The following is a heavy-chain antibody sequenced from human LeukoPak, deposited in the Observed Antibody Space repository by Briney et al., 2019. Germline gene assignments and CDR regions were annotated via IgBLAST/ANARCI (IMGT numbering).Heavy chain of an antibody. D-gene: IGHD6-13*01. CDR3: ASAPYSSSWYAFDY. CDR1: GYTFINNW. Sequence: SVKVSCKASGYTFINNWMHWVRQAPGQGLEWVGGIIPIFGTANYAQKFQGRVTITADKSTSTAYMELSSLRSEGTAAYYCASAPYSSSWYAFDYWGQGTLVTVSS. J-gene: IGHJ4*02. CDR2: IIPIFGTA. V-gene: IGHV1-69*06.